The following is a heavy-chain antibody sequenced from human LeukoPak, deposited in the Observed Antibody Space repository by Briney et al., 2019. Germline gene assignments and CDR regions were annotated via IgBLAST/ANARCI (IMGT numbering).Heavy chain of an antibody. CDR3: ARGYSSGWYFGY. D-gene: IGHD6-19*01. V-gene: IGHV3-48*03. J-gene: IGHJ4*02. Sequence: GGSLRLSCAASGFTFSSYEMNWVRQAPGKGLEWVSYISSSGRTIYYADSVKGRFTISRDNAKNSLYPQMNNLRAEDTAVYYCARGYSSGWYFGYWGQGTLVTVSS. CDR2: ISSSGRTI. CDR1: GFTFSSYE.